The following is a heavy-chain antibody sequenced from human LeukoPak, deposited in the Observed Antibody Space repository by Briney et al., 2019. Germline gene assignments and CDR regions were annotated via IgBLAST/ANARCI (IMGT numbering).Heavy chain of an antibody. CDR2: INPDSGDT. CDR3: ARDPTIVGATSDVFDI. Sequence: GASVKVSCKASGYTFTGYYIHWVRQAPGQGLEWLGWINPDSGDTNYPQKFQGRVTMIRDTSIRTAYMELSSIRSDDTAAYYCARDPTIVGATSDVFDIWGQGTTVTVSS. CDR1: GYTFTGYY. D-gene: IGHD1-26*01. V-gene: IGHV1-2*02. J-gene: IGHJ3*02.